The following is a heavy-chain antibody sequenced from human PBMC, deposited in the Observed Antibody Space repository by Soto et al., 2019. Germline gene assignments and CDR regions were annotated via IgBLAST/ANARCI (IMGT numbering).Heavy chain of an antibody. D-gene: IGHD6-19*01. CDR3: AREDSIIIPAVADF. Sequence: PGGSLRLSSAVSGFNFRNYGINWVRQAPGKGLEWVSSVSKSDYTYYSESVKGRFTVSRDNAKNSVSLQMNNLRAEDTAVYYCAREDSIIIPAVADFWGQGTLVTVSS. CDR1: GFNFRNYG. V-gene: IGHV3-21*01. J-gene: IGHJ4*02. CDR2: VSKSDYT.